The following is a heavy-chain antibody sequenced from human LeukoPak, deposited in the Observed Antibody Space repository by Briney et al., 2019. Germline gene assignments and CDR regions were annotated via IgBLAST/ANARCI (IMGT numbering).Heavy chain of an antibody. V-gene: IGHV3-72*01. J-gene: IGHJ6*03. CDR1: GFTFSSYS. Sequence: GGSLRLSCAASGFTFSSYSMNWVRQAPGKGLEWVGRSRNKANSYSTTFGKSVKGRLTISRDESENSLYLQLNSLKTEDTGVYYCVRLSRGAMNYYMDVWGKGTTVTIPS. D-gene: IGHD3-10*01. CDR2: SRNKANSYST. CDR3: VRLSRGAMNYYMDV.